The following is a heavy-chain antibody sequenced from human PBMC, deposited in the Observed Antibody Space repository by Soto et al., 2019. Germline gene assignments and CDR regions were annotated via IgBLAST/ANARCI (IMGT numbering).Heavy chain of an antibody. CDR1: GFTFSSFS. D-gene: IGHD1-26*01. V-gene: IGHV3-30-3*01. J-gene: IGHJ4*02. Sequence: QVQLVESGGGVGQPGRSLRVSCAASGFTFSSFSMHWVRQAPGKGLEWVAVISYDGSNKYYADSVKGRFTISRDNSENTLYLQMNSLRTEDTAVYYCARGLQGGSQRGYLDYWGQGTLVTVSS. CDR3: ARGLQGGSQRGYLDY. CDR2: ISYDGSNK.